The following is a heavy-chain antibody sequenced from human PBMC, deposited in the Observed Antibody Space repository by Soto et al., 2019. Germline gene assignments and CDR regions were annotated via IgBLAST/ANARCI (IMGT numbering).Heavy chain of an antibody. CDR3: ASDSGSYSGYSYYAMDV. D-gene: IGHD1-26*01. CDR2: ISSSGSSI. CDR1: GLTFSGYE. J-gene: IGHJ6*02. Sequence: EVQLAESGGGLVQPGGSLRLSCAASGLTFSGYEMNWVRQAPGKGLEWVSYISSSGSSISYADSVKGRFTITRDNAKNSLYLQINSLRAEDTAVYFCASDSGSYSGYSYYAMDVWGQGTTVTVSS. V-gene: IGHV3-48*03.